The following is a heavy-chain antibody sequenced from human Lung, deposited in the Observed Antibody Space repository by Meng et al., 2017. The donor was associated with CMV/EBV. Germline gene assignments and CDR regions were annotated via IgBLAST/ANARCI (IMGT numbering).Heavy chain of an antibody. J-gene: IGHJ6*02. CDR2: IIPMIDKA. CDR1: GGTFSKYA. Sequence: SXXVSCKASGGTFSKYAFSWVRQAPGQGLEWMGGIIPMIDKAHYAQKFQGVVTITADKSTSTAYMELSSLKSDDTAVYYCASALVRTVTTYYYYLNGLDVWGQGTTVTVSS. D-gene: IGHD3-10*01. CDR3: ASALVRTVTTYYYYLNGLDV. V-gene: IGHV1-69*10.